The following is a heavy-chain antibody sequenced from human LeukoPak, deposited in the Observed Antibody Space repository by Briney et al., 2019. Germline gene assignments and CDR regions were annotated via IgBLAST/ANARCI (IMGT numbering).Heavy chain of an antibody. Sequence: SETLSLICTVSGGSISSSSYYWGWIRQPPGKGLEWIGSIYYSGSTYYNPSLKSRVTISVDTSKNQFSLKLSSVTAADTAVYYCATRPDDYGDYGFYWGQGTLVTVSS. CDR1: GGSISSSSYY. CDR2: IYYSGST. CDR3: ATRPDDYGDYGFY. J-gene: IGHJ4*02. D-gene: IGHD4-17*01. V-gene: IGHV4-39*01.